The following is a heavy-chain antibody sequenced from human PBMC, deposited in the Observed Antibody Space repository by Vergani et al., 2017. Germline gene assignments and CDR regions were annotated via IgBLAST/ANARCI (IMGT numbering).Heavy chain of an antibody. CDR3: ARSSDSSGWYGYFQH. CDR2: IYPGDSDT. D-gene: IGHD6-19*01. J-gene: IGHJ1*01. Sequence: EVQLVQSGAEVKKPGESLKISCKGSGYSFTSYWIGWVRQMPGKGLEWMGIIYPGDSDTRYSPSFQGQVTSSADKSISTAYLQWSSLKASDTAMYYCARSSDSSGWYGYFQHWGQGTLVTVSS. V-gene: IGHV5-51*03. CDR1: GYSFTSYW.